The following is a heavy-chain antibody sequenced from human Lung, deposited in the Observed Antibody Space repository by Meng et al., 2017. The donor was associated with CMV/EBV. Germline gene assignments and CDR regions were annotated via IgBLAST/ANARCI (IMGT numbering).Heavy chain of an antibody. CDR1: GGSISSYY. D-gene: IGHD2-2*01. Sequence: SETLSLXCTVSGGSISSYYWSWIRQPPGKGLEWIGYIYYSGSTNYNPSLKSRVTISVDTYKNQFSLKLSSVTAADTAVYYCARDCSSTSCLDAFDIWGQGTXV. CDR2: IYYSGST. CDR3: ARDCSSTSCLDAFDI. V-gene: IGHV4-59*01. J-gene: IGHJ3*02.